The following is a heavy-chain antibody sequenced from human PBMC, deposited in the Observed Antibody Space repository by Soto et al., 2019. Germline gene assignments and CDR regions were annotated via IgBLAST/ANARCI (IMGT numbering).Heavy chain of an antibody. J-gene: IGHJ6*02. V-gene: IGHV1-8*01. CDR2: MNPNSGNT. CDR3: ASIAAVATRDYYYYGMDV. CDR1: GYTFTSYD. D-gene: IGHD5-12*01. Sequence: ASVKVPCKASGYTFTSYDINWVRQATGQGLEWMGWMNPNSGNTGYAQKFQGRVTMTRNTSISTAYMELSSLRSEDTAVYYCASIAAVATRDYYYYGMDVWGQGTTVTVSS.